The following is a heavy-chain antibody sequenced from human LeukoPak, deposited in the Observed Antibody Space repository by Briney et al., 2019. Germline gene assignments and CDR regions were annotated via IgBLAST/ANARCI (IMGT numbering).Heavy chain of an antibody. CDR2: ISGSGGST. CDR3: AKGAKVLRYFDWLSKAGEGFDY. D-gene: IGHD3-9*01. J-gene: IGHJ4*02. V-gene: IGHV3-23*01. CDR1: GFTFSSYA. Sequence: GGSLRLSCAASGFTFSSYAMSWVRQAPGKGLEWVSAISGSGGSTYYADSVKGRFTISRDNSKNTLYLQMNSLRAEDTAVYYWAKGAKVLRYFDWLSKAGEGFDYWGQGTLVTVSS.